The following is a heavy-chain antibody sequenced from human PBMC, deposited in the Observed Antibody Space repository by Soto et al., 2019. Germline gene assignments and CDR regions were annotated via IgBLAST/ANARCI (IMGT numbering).Heavy chain of an antibody. CDR3: ARSREFDY. CDR2: IFPSGTT. CDR1: GGSLSGATYS. Sequence: SETLSRTCGVSGGSLSGATYSWNWIRQPPGKGLEWIGYIFPSGTTYYNPSLKGRVTISIDVSKNQFSLSLRSLTAADTAVYYCARSREFDYWSQGTLVTVSS. V-gene: IGHV4-30-2*01. J-gene: IGHJ4*02.